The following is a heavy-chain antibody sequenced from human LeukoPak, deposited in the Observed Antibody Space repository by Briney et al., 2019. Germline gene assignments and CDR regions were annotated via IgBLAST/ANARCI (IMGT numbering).Heavy chain of an antibody. D-gene: IGHD1-26*01. V-gene: IGHV4-38-2*02. CDR2: IYHSGRT. CDR1: GYSISSGYF. J-gene: IGHJ4*02. Sequence: SETLSLTCTVSGYSISSGYFWVWIRQPPGKGLEWIGSIYHSGRTYYNPSLKSLVTISVDTSKNQFSLKLSSVTATDTAVYYCARVGATGPSFDYWGQGTLVTVSS. CDR3: ARVGATGPSFDY.